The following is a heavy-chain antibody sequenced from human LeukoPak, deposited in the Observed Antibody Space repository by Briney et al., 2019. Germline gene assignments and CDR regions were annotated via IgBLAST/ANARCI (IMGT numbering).Heavy chain of an antibody. J-gene: IGHJ5*02. CDR3: AKEGLLLWFGDTTGKYNWFDP. CDR2: ISGSGGST. CDR1: GFTFSSYA. D-gene: IGHD3-10*01. V-gene: IGHV3-23*01. Sequence: PGGSLRLSCAASGFTFSSYAMSWVRQAPGKGLEWVSAISGSGGSTYYADSVKGRFTISRDNSKNTLYLQMNSLRAEDTAVYYCAKEGLLLWFGDTTGKYNWFDPWGQGTLVTVSS.